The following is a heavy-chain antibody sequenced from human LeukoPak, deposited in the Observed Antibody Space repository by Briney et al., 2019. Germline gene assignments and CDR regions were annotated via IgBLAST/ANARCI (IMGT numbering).Heavy chain of an antibody. CDR2: IYENGGTT. CDR1: GFTFRSHA. J-gene: IGHJ4*02. CDR3: AKDSPHSTYYYDSSGYYYNGFDY. D-gene: IGHD3-22*01. Sequence: GGSLRLSCVGSGFTFRSHAMSWVRQAPEKGLEFVSGIYENGGTTYYADSVKGRFSISRDNSKNTLYLQMDSLRGEDTAVYYCAKDSPHSTYYYDSSGYYYNGFDYWGQGTLVTVSS. V-gene: IGHV3-23*01.